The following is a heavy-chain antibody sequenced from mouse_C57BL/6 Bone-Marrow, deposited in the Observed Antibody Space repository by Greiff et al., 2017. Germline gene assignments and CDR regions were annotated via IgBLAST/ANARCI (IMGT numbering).Heavy chain of an antibody. V-gene: IGHV14-4*01. D-gene: IGHD1-1*01. J-gene: IGHJ2*01. CDR2: IDPENGDT. CDR3: TFITTVVATNFDD. CDR1: GFNIKDDY. Sequence: EVQLQESGAELVRPGASVKLSCTASGFNIKDDYMHWVKQRPEQGLEWIGWIDPENGDTEYASKFQGKATITADTSSNTAYLQLSSLTSEDTAVYYCTFITTVVATNFDDWGQGTTLTVSS.